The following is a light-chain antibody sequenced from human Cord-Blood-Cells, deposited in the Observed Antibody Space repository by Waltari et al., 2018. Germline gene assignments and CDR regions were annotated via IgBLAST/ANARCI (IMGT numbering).Light chain of an antibody. CDR2: DVS. Sequence: QSALTQPASVSGSPGQSITISCTGTSSDVGGYNYVSWYQQHPGKAPRLLIYDVSKRTSGVSNRCSGSKSGNTASLTISGVQAEDEANYYCSSYTSSSTWVFGGGTKQTVL. CDR1: SSDVGGYNY. CDR3: SSYTSSSTWV. V-gene: IGLV2-14*01. J-gene: IGLJ3*02.